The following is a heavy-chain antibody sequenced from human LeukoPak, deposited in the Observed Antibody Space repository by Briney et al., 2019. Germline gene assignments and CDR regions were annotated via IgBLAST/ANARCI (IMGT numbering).Heavy chain of an antibody. J-gene: IGHJ6*03. V-gene: IGHV3-21*01. CDR2: ISSSSSYI. Sequence: PGGSLRLSCAASGFTFSSYSMNWVRQAPGKGLEWVSSISSSSSYIYYADSVKGRFTISRDNAKNSLYLQMNSLRAEDTAVYYCARVLELVVPAAIHYYMDVWGKGTTVTVSS. CDR3: ARVLELVVPAAIHYYMDV. D-gene: IGHD2-2*01. CDR1: GFTFSSYS.